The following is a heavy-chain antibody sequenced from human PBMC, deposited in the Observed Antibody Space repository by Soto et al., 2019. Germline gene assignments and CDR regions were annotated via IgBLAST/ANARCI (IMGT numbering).Heavy chain of an antibody. CDR1: GFTFSSYG. V-gene: IGHV3-30*18. D-gene: IGHD6-19*01. CDR3: AKERRMGIAVAGTLDY. CDR2: ISYDGSNK. Sequence: QVQLVESGGGVVQPGRSLRLSCAASGFTFSSYGMHWVRQAPGKGLEWVAVISYDGSNKYYADSVKGRFTISRDNSKNTLYLQMNSLRAEDTAVFYCAKERRMGIAVAGTLDYWGQGTLVTVSS. J-gene: IGHJ4*02.